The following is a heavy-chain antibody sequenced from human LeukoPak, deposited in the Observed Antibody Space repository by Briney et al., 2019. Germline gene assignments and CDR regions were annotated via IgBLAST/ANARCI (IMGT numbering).Heavy chain of an antibody. CDR3: ARVGYYDSSGYYYGAFDI. V-gene: IGHV1-8*03. D-gene: IGHD3-22*01. CDR2: MNPNSGNT. CDR1: GYTFTNYG. Sequence: ASVKVSCKASGYTFTNYGISWVRQATGQGLEWMGWMNPNSGNTGYAQKFQGRVTITRNTSISTAYMELSSLRSEDTAVYYCARVGYYDSSGYYYGAFDIWGQGTMVTVSS. J-gene: IGHJ3*02.